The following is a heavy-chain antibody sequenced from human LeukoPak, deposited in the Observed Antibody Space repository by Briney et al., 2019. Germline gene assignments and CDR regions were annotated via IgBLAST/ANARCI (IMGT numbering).Heavy chain of an antibody. J-gene: IGHJ6*02. V-gene: IGHV6-1*01. CDR3: TRDQDGMDV. CDR2: TYYRSKWYI. Sequence: SQTLSLTCAISGDSVSSNIAAWNRVRQSPSRGLEWLGRTYYRSKWYIDYAVSVKSRATINPGTSKNQFSLQLSSVTPEDTAVYYCTRDQDGMDVWGQGTTVTVSS. CDR1: GDSVSSNIAA.